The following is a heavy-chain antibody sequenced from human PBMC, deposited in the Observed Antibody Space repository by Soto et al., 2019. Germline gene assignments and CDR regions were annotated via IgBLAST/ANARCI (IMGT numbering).Heavy chain of an antibody. D-gene: IGHD3-10*01. V-gene: IGHV1-18*01. CDR1: GYTFTGYG. CDR3: ARIMYGSGTNGFDY. J-gene: IGHJ4*02. CDR2: ISAYNGNT. Sequence: GASVKVSCKASGYTFTGYGISWVRQAPGQGLEWMGWISAYNGNTNYAQKLQGRVTMTTDTSTSTAYMELRSLRSDDTAVYYCARIMYGSGTNGFDYWGQGTLVTVSS.